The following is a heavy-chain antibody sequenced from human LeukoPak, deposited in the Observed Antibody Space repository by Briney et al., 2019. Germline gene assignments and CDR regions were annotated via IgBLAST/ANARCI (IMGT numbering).Heavy chain of an antibody. D-gene: IGHD6-19*01. CDR1: GYSFTGYY. V-gene: IGHV1-2*02. CDR3: ARDIGWYGVCDH. CDR2: INPNSGDT. Sequence: ASVKVSCKASGYSFTGYYMHWVRQAPGQGLEWMGWINPNSGDTNYAQKFQGRVTMTRDTSISTAYMDLSRLTSDDTAVYYCARDIGWYGVCDHWGQGTLVTVSS. J-gene: IGHJ4*02.